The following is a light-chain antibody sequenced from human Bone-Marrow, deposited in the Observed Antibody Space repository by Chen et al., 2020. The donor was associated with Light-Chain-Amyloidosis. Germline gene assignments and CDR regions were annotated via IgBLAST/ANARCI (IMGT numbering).Light chain of an antibody. CDR1: DLPTKY. CDR2: RDT. J-gene: IGLJ2*01. CDR3: QSADSSGTYEVI. V-gene: IGLV3-25*03. Sequence: SYELTQPPSVSVSPGQTARITCSGDDLPTKYAYRYQQKSGQAPVRVLHRDTERPSGITERFAGYSAGTKATLTISEVQAEDEADYHCQSADSSGTYEVIFGGGTKLTVL.